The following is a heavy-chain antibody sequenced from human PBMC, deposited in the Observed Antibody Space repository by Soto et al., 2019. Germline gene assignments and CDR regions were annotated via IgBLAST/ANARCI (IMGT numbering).Heavy chain of an antibody. CDR3: ERRSSSRDYYYGMDV. CDR1: GFTFDDYA. V-gene: IGHV3-9*01. CDR2: ISWNSGSI. J-gene: IGHJ6*02. Sequence: PGGSLRLSCAASGFTFDDYAMHWVRQAPGKGLEWVSGISWNSGSIGYADSAKGRFTISRDNAKNSLYLQMNSLRAEDTALYYCERRSSSRDYYYGMDVWGQGTTVTVSS. D-gene: IGHD6-6*01.